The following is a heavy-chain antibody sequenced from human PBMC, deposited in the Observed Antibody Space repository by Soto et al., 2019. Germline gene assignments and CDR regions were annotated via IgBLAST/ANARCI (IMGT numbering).Heavy chain of an antibody. CDR2: INPSGGST. D-gene: IGHD3-16*01. J-gene: IGHJ6*01. CDR3: ARDMGDGYLYYYGMDV. V-gene: IGHV1-46*01. Sequence: ASVKVSCKASGYTFTSYYMHWVRQAPGQGLEWMGIINPSGGSTSYAQKFQGRVTMTRDTSTSTVYMELSSLRSEDTAVYYCARDMGDGYLYYYGMDVWGQGTRVTVSS. CDR1: GYTFTSYY.